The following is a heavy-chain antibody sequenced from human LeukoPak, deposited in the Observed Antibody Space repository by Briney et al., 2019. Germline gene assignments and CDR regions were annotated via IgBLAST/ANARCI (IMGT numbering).Heavy chain of an antibody. CDR2: IYYSGST. CDR1: GYSISSGYY. J-gene: IGHJ4*02. D-gene: IGHD2-21*01. V-gene: IGHV4-38-2*02. Sequence: PSETLSLTCTVSGYSISSGYYWGWIRQPPGKGLEWIGYIYYSGSTNYNPSLKSRVTISVDTSKNQFSLKLSSVTAADTAVYYCARGVVIAPQTFDYWGQGTLVTVSS. CDR3: ARGVVIAPQTFDY.